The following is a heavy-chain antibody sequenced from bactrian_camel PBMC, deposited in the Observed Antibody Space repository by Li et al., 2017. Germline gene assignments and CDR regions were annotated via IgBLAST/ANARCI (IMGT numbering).Heavy chain of an antibody. CDR1: GDTSNTYC. CDR2: RLSDGTA. CDR3: VRGNYILRLPSEGNY. Sequence: VQLVESGGGSVEAGGSLRLSCVASGDTSNTYCMGWFRQVVGKERELVANRLSDGTATYADSVKGRFAISKDNAQSTLYLQMNSLKHEDTAVYYCVRGNYILRLPSEGNYWGQGTRSPSP. V-gene: IGHV3S57*01. J-gene: IGHJ4*01. D-gene: IGHD2*01.